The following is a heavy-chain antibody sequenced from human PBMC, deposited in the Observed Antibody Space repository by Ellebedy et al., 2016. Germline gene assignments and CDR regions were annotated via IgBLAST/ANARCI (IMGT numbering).Heavy chain of an antibody. D-gene: IGHD2-2*02. Sequence: GGSLRLSXVASGFTLSTYWMFWVRQAPGKGLMWVSRINPDGSSTTYADSVKGRFTLSRDNAKNTLYLQMKSPRAEDTAVYFCASRRIVVVPAAIGYMDVWGKGTMVTVSS. CDR1: GFTLSTYW. CDR2: INPDGSST. V-gene: IGHV3-74*01. CDR3: ASRRIVVVPAAIGYMDV. J-gene: IGHJ6*03.